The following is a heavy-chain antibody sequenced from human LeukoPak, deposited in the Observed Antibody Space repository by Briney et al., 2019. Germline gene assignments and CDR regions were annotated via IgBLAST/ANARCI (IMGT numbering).Heavy chain of an antibody. V-gene: IGHV1-69*05. CDR2: IIPIFGTA. J-gene: IGHJ4*02. CDR3: ARAWGGDSSGYYQGGFDY. Sequence: SVKVSCKASGGTFSPYSISWVRQAPGQGLEWMGRIIPIFGTANYAQKFHGRVTITTDESTNTAYMEVSSLTSEDTAVYYCARAWGGDSSGYYQGGFDYWGQGTLVAVSS. CDR1: GGTFSPYS. D-gene: IGHD3-22*01.